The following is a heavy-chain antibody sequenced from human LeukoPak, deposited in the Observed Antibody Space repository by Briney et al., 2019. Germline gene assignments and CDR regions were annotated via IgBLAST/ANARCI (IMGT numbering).Heavy chain of an antibody. CDR3: ARQNYDILTGYHNWFDP. D-gene: IGHD3-9*01. Sequence: SETLSLTCTVSDGSVSSGSYYWSWIRQPPGKGLEWIGYIYYSGSTNYNPSLKSRVTISVDTSKNQFSLKLSSVTAADTAVYYCARQNYDILTGYHNWFDPWGQGTLVTVSS. CDR2: IYYSGST. CDR1: DGSVSSGSYY. J-gene: IGHJ5*02. V-gene: IGHV4-61*01.